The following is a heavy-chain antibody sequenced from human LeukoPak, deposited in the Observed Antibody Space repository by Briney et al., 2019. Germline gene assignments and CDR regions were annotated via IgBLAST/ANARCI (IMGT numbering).Heavy chain of an antibody. J-gene: IGHJ4*02. CDR2: ISGSGGST. Sequence: GGSLRLSCAASGFTFDDYAMHWVRQAPGKGLEWVSAISGSGGSTYYADSVKGRFTISRDNSKNTLYLQMNSLRAEDTAVYYCAKAGYAYSYGYYFDYWGQGTLVTVSS. CDR3: AKAGYAYSYGYYFDY. CDR1: GFTFDDYA. V-gene: IGHV3-23*01. D-gene: IGHD5-18*01.